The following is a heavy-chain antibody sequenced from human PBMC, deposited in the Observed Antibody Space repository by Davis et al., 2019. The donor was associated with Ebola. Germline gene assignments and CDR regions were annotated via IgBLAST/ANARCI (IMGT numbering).Heavy chain of an antibody. D-gene: IGHD3-3*01. CDR1: SGSFSGYY. CDR3: SRENGFLGIDP. CDR2: INHSGST. Sequence: SETLSLTCAVYSGSFSGYYWSWNSQPPGKGLEWIGEINHSGSTNYNPSLKSRVTISVDTSKNQFSLKLSSVTAADTAVYYCSRENGFLGIDPWGQGTLVTVSS. J-gene: IGHJ5*02. V-gene: IGHV4-34*01.